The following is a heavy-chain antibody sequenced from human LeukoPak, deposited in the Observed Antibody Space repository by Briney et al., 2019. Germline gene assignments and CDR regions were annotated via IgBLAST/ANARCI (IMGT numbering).Heavy chain of an antibody. V-gene: IGHV1-8*01. CDR1: GYTFTSYD. J-gene: IGHJ6*03. CDR2: VNPNSGNT. Sequence: ASVKVSCKASGYTFTSYDINWVRQATGQGLEWMGWVNPNSGNTGYAQKFQGRVTMTRNTSISTAYMEMSSLRSEDTAVYYCARGSIVVVEITGDYYYYMDVWGKGTTVTVSS. CDR3: ARGSIVVVEITGDYYYYMDV. D-gene: IGHD3-22*01.